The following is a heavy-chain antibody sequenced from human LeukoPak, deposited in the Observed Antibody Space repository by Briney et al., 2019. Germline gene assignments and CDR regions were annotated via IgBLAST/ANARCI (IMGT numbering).Heavy chain of an antibody. CDR1: GGSISSNSYY. D-gene: IGHD6-6*01. Sequence: PSGTLSLTCTVSGGSISSNSYYWGWIRQPPGKGLEWIGSIYYSGSTYYNPSLKSRVTISVDTSKNQFSLKLTSVTASDTGLYYCARNIVTRPYYHGLDVWGQGTTVTVSS. V-gene: IGHV4-39*01. CDR2: IYYSGST. J-gene: IGHJ6*02. CDR3: ARNIVTRPYYHGLDV.